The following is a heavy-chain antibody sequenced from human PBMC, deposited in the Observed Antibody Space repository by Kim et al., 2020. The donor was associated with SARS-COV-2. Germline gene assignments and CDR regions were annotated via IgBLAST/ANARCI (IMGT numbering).Heavy chain of an antibody. CDR3: AKDREVRGLQDYYYYGMDV. CDR1: GFTFSSYG. Sequence: GGSLRLSCAASGFTFSSYGMHWVRQAPGKGLEWVAVISYDGSNKYYADSVKGRFTISRDNSKNTLYLQMNSLRAEDTAVYYCAKDREVRGLQDYYYYGMDVWGQGTTVTVSS. V-gene: IGHV3-30*18. CDR2: ISYDGSNK. D-gene: IGHD3-10*01. J-gene: IGHJ6*02.